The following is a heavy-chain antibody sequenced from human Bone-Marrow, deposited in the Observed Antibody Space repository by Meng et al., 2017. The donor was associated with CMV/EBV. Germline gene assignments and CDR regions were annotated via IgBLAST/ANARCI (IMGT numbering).Heavy chain of an antibody. CDR2: VYPGDSDT. CDR3: ARQGAAAGDFDY. V-gene: IGHV5-51*01. CDR1: GYSFSSYW. J-gene: IGHJ4*02. Sequence: KVSCKGSGYSFSSYWIGWVRQMPGKGLEWMGNVYPGDSDTRYSPSFQGQVTISADRSTNTAYLQWSSLKASDTAMYYCARQGAAAGDFDYWGQGTLVTVSS. D-gene: IGHD6-13*01.